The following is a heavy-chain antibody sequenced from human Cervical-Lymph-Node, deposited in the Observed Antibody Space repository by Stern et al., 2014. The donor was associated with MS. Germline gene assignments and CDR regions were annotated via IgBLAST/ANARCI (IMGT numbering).Heavy chain of an antibody. CDR2: FDPQHGEV. D-gene: IGHD2-21*02. CDR3: ATHRGRVTYYYGMDV. CDR1: GDTLSEIS. J-gene: IGHJ6*02. Sequence: QVQLVQSGAEVNKPGASVKVSCKVSGDTLSEISMHWVRQAPGKGLEWMGGFDPQHGEVLYAQKFQGRVTMADDRSTDTAYMELSSLRSEDTAMYYCATHRGRVTYYYGMDVWGQGTTVTVSS. V-gene: IGHV1-24*01.